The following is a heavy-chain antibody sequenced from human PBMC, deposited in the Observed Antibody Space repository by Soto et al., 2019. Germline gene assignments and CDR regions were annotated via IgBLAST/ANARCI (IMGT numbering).Heavy chain of an antibody. V-gene: IGHV3-30*18. Sequence: GWSLRLSCAASGFTFSSYGMHWVRQAPGKGLEWVAVISYDGSNKYYADSVKGRFTISRDNSKNTLYLQMNSLRAEDTAVYYCAKFGFGGSYDAFDIWGQGTMVTVSS. CDR1: GFTFSSYG. J-gene: IGHJ3*02. CDR3: AKFGFGGSYDAFDI. D-gene: IGHD1-26*01. CDR2: ISYDGSNK.